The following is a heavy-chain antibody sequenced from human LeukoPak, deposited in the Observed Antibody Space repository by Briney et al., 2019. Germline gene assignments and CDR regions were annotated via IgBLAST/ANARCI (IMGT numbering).Heavy chain of an antibody. Sequence: PSETLSLTCIVSGDSISSSSYYWGWVRQPPGKGLEWIGSIFSGSTYYNPSLKSRVTISVDTSKDQFSLNLSSVTAADTAVYYCARHGSGGRAFDIWGQGTLVTVSS. D-gene: IGHD1-26*01. CDR1: GDSISSSSYY. CDR2: IFSGST. V-gene: IGHV4-39*01. J-gene: IGHJ3*02. CDR3: ARHGSGGRAFDI.